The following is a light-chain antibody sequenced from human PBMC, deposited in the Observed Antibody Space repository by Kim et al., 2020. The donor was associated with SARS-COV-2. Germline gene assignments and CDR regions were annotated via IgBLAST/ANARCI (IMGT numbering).Light chain of an antibody. V-gene: IGLV10-54*04. Sequence: RTATLPCTGNNNNVGNQGAAWLQQHQSHPPKLLSYRNNNRPSGISERFSASRSGDTASLTITGLQPEDETDYYCSAWDSSLNVWVFGGGTKLTVL. CDR1: NNNVGNQG. J-gene: IGLJ3*02. CDR2: RNN. CDR3: SAWDSSLNVWV.